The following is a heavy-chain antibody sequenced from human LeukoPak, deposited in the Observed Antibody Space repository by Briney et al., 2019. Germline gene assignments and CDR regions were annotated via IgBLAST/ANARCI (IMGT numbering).Heavy chain of an antibody. CDR1: GFTFSRYN. J-gene: IGHJ6*03. D-gene: IGHD5-18*01. CDR3: ARMDTAMVIDYYYYMDV. CDR2: ITSSSIYK. Sequence: GGSLRLSCATSGFTFSRYNMNWVRQAPGKGLEWVSSITSSSIYKYYADSMKGRFTISRDNAKNSLYLQMDSLRAEDTAVYYCARMDTAMVIDYYYYMDVWGKGTTVTVSS. V-gene: IGHV3-21*04.